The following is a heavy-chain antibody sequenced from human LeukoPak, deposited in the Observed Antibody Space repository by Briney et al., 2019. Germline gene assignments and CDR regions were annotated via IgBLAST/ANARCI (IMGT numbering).Heavy chain of an antibody. V-gene: IGHV4-59*01. Sequence: SETLSLTCAVSGGSISYYYWNWIRQPPGKGLEWIGYIYYTGNTNYNPSLKSRVTISVDTSKNQFSLKLSSVTAADTAVYYCARDRLQLQSWGQGTLVTVSS. CDR1: GGSISYYY. CDR2: IYYTGNT. D-gene: IGHD5-24*01. J-gene: IGHJ5*02. CDR3: ARDRLQLQS.